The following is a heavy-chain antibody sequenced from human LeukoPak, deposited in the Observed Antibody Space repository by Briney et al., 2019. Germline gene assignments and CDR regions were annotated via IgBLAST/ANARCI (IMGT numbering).Heavy chain of an antibody. J-gene: IGHJ4*02. D-gene: IGHD4-17*01. V-gene: IGHV4-34*01. Sequence: SETQSLTCAVYGGSFSGYYWSWIRQPPGKGLEWIGEIDHSGSTNYNPSLKSRVTISVDTSKNQFSLKLSSVTAADTAVYYCARAQTTVYYFDYWGQGTLVTVSS. CDR2: IDHSGST. CDR1: GGSFSGYY. CDR3: ARAQTTVYYFDY.